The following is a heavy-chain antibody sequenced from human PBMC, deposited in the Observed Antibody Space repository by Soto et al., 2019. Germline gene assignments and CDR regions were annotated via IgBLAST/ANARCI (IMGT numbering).Heavy chain of an antibody. V-gene: IGHV4-39*01. Sequence: SETLSLTCTVSGGSISSGIYYWGWIRQPPGKGLEYIASMYYSGITYYNPSLKSRATISVDTSKNQISLKLRSVTAADTAVYYCARQDGQTTVTTVRGWFDPWGQGTLVTVSS. J-gene: IGHJ5*02. CDR2: MYYSGIT. D-gene: IGHD4-17*01. CDR3: ARQDGQTTVTTVRGWFDP. CDR1: GGSISSGIYY.